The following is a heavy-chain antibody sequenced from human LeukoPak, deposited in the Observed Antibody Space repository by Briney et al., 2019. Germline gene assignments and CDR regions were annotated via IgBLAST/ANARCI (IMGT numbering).Heavy chain of an antibody. D-gene: IGHD2-15*01. CDR2: INHSGST. Sequence: PSETLSLTCAVYGGSFSGYYWSWIRQPPGKGLEWIGEINHSGSTNYNPSLKSRVTISVDTSKNQFSLKLSSVTAADTAVYYCARSGHVDCSGGSCYEGYWGQGTLVTVSS. CDR3: ARSGHVDCSGGSCYEGY. CDR1: GGSFSGYY. V-gene: IGHV4-34*01. J-gene: IGHJ4*02.